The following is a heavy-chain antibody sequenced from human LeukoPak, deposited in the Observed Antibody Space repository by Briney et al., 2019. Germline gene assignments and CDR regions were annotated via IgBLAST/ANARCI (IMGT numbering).Heavy chain of an antibody. V-gene: IGHV4-31*03. J-gene: IGHJ6*02. Sequence: PSETLSLTCTVSGGSISSGGYYWSWIRQHPGKGLEWIGYIYYSGSTYYNPSLKSRVTISVDTSKNQFSLKLSSVTAADTAVYYCARDKGSGSYYTYYYYGMDVWGQGTMVTVSS. CDR2: IYYSGST. CDR1: GGSISSGGYY. D-gene: IGHD3-10*01. CDR3: ARDKGSGSYYTYYYYGMDV.